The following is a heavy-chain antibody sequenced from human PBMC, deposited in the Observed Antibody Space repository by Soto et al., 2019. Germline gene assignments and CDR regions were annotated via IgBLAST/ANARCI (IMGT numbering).Heavy chain of an antibody. D-gene: IGHD3-9*01. CDR1: GGSFSGYY. J-gene: IGHJ4*02. CDR3: AKDHRGLATHHDY. CDR2: INHSGST. V-gene: IGHV4-34*01. Sequence: SETLSLTCAVYGGSFSGYYWSWIRQPPGKGLEWIGEINHSGSTNYNPSLKSRVTISVDTPKNQFSLKLSSVAAADTAVYYCAKDHRGLATHHDYWGQGTLVTVSS.